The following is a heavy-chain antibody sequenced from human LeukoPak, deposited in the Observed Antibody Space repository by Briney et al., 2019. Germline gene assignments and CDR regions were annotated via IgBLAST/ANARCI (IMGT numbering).Heavy chain of an antibody. D-gene: IGHD6-13*01. CDR3: AKEGYSSTWYPDY. V-gene: IGHV3-23*01. CDR1: GFTFGTYA. Sequence: GGSLRLSCAASGFTFGTYAMSWVRHAPGKLLEWVSAISGSGGSTYYADSVKGRFTISRDNSKNTLYLQVNSLRAEDTAVYYCAKEGYSSTWYPDYWGQGTLVTVSS. J-gene: IGHJ4*02. CDR2: ISGSGGST.